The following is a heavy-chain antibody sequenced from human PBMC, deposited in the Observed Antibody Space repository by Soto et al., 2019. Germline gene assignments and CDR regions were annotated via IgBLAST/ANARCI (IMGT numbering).Heavy chain of an antibody. CDR2: IYYSGAT. V-gene: IGHV4-39*02. D-gene: IGHD5-12*01. CDR3: APVGIGTTTVDY. J-gene: IGHJ4*02. CDR1: GGSISSSTYY. Sequence: QLQLRESGPGLVQPSETLSLPCLVSGGSISSSTYYWGWIRQPPGKGLEWIGSIYYSGATYYNPSLRSRSTISMDRSKNHFSLKLTSVTAADTAIYYCAPVGIGTTTVDYWGQGTLVTVSS.